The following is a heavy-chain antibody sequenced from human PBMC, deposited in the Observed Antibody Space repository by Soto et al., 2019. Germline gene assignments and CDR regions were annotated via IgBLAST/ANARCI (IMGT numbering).Heavy chain of an antibody. CDR3: ARDTSAVTGTTGDFDY. CDR1: GFTFSSYA. D-gene: IGHD1-20*01. CDR2: ISYDGTHK. V-gene: IGHV3-30-3*01. J-gene: IGHJ4*02. Sequence: QVQLVESGGGVVQPGRSLRLSCAASGFTFSSYAMHWVRQAPGKGLEWVAVISYDGTHKNHADSVKGRFTISRDNSKKTVYLQMSRLRAEDTAVYYCARDTSAVTGTTGDFDYRGQGTLVTVSS.